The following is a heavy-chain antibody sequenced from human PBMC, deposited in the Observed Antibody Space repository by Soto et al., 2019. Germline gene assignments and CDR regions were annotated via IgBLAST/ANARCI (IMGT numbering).Heavy chain of an antibody. V-gene: IGHV5-51*01. CDR1: GYSFTSYW. J-gene: IGHJ6*02. CDR3: ARGYSSGWYGWYYGMDV. CDR2: IYPGDSDT. Sequence: GASLKISCKGSGYSFTSYWIGWVRQMPGKGLEWMGIIYPGDSDTRYSPSFQGQVTISADKSISTAYLQWSSLKASDTAMYYSARGYSSGWYGWYYGMDVWGQGTTVTVSS. D-gene: IGHD6-19*01.